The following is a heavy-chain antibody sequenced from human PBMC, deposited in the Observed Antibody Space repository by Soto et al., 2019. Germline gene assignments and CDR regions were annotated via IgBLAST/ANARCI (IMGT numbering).Heavy chain of an antibody. CDR2: MNPNSGNT. CDR1: GYTFTSYD. CDR3: ARERPRGFAP. J-gene: IGHJ5*02. Sequence: QVHLVQSGAEVRKPGASVKVSCKASGYTFTSYDINWVRQATGQGLEWMGWMNPNSGNTAYAQKFQSRATMTRNTSISTAHMELSSLRSKDTAVYYCARERPRGFAPWGQGPLVTVSS. V-gene: IGHV1-8*01.